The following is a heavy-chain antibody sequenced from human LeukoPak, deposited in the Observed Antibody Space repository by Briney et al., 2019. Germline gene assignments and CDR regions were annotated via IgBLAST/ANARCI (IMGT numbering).Heavy chain of an antibody. CDR1: GFTFSSYG. J-gene: IGHJ4*02. CDR2: ISYDGSNK. CDR3: AKGDSSGYYLDY. Sequence: GGSLRLSCAASGFTFSSYGMHWVRQAPGKGLEWVAVISYDGSNKYYADSVKGRFTISRDNSKNTLYLQMNSLRAEDTAVYYCAKGDSSGYYLDYWGQGTLVTVSP. V-gene: IGHV3-30*18. D-gene: IGHD3-22*01.